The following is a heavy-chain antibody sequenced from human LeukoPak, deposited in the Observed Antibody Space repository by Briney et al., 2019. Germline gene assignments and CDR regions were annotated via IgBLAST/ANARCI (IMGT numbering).Heavy chain of an antibody. CDR2: VFYSGST. CDR1: GASISTYY. Sequence: SETLSLTCTVSGASISTYYWSWIRQPPGKGLEWIGYVFYSGSTNYNPSLKSRVTISVDTSKDQFSLKLSSVTAADTAVYYCARFVVPPRPPYYMDVWGKGTTVTVSS. D-gene: IGHD2-15*01. J-gene: IGHJ6*03. V-gene: IGHV4-59*12. CDR3: ARFVVPPRPPYYMDV.